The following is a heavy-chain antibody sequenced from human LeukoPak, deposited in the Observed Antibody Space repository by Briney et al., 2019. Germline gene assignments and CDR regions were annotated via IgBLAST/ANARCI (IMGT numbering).Heavy chain of an antibody. J-gene: IGHJ4*02. CDR3: ARGNRVFDY. CDR1: GFTFSSYG. Sequence: GGSLRLSCAASGFTFSSYGMHWVRQAPGKGLEWVAFIRYAGSNKYYADSVKGRFTISRDNSKNTLYLQMDSLRAEDTAVYYCARGNRVFDYWGQGTLVTVSS. CDR2: IRYAGSNK. D-gene: IGHD1-14*01. V-gene: IGHV3-30*02.